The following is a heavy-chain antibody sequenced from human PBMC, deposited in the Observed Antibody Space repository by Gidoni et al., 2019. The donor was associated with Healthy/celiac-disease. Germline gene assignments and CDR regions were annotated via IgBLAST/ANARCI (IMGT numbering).Heavy chain of an antibody. J-gene: IGHJ4*02. Sequence: QVQLVESGGGVVQPGRSLRLSCAASGLTFSRYAMHWVRQAPGKGLEWVAVISYDGSNKYYADSVKGRFTISRDNSKNTLYLQMNSLRAEDTAVYYCARDFAVVITTWGGDYWGQGTLVTVSS. CDR3: ARDFAVVITTWGGDY. CDR2: ISYDGSNK. CDR1: GLTFSRYA. V-gene: IGHV3-30-3*01. D-gene: IGHD3-3*01.